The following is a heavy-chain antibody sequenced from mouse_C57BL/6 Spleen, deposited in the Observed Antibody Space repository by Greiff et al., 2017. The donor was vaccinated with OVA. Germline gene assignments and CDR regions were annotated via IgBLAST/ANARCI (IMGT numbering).Heavy chain of an antibody. V-gene: IGHV1-52*01. CDR3: ARGPYGSSL. D-gene: IGHD1-1*01. Sequence: QVQLQQPGAELVRPGSSVKLSCTASGYTFTSYWMHWVKQRPIQGLEWIGNIDPSDSETHYNQKFKDKATLTVDKSSSTAYMQLSSLTSEDSAVYYCARGPYGSSLWGQGTTRTVSS. CDR1: GYTFTSYW. J-gene: IGHJ2*01. CDR2: IDPSDSET.